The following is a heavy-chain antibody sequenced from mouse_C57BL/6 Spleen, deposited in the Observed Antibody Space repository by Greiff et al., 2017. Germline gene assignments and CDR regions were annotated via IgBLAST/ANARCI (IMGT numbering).Heavy chain of an antibody. D-gene: IGHD1-1*01. J-gene: IGHJ2*01. CDR2: ISDGGSYT. V-gene: IGHV5-4*03. CDR1: GFTFSSYA. CDR3: AGGLRTKRTYFDY. Sequence: EVMLVESGGGLVKPGGSLKLSCAASGFTFSSYAMSWVRQTPEKRLAWVATISDGGSYTYYPDNVKGRFTISRDNAKNNLYLQMSHLKSEDTAMYDCAGGLRTKRTYFDYWGQGTTLTVSS.